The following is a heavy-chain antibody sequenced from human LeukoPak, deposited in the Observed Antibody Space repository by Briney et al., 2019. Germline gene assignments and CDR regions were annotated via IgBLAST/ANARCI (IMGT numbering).Heavy chain of an antibody. CDR2: ISYDGSNK. D-gene: IGHD3-9*01. V-gene: IGHV3-30*18. CDR1: GFTFSTYG. J-gene: IGHJ4*02. CDR3: ANRRRDLVIIH. Sequence: GRSLRLSCAASGFTFSTYGMHSVRQAPGKGLEWVAVISYDGSNKYYADSVKGRFTISRDNSKNTLYLQMNSLRPEDTAVYYCANRRRDLVIIHWGQGTLVTVSS.